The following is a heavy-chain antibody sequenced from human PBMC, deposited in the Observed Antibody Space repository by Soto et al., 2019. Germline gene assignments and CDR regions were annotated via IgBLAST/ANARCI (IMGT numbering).Heavy chain of an antibody. J-gene: IGHJ3*02. CDR1: GFTFSSYG. V-gene: IGHV3-33*01. CDR3: ARSDLYGSGSSDAFDI. D-gene: IGHD3-10*01. Sequence: QVQLVESGGGVVQPGRSLRLSCAASGFTFSSYGMHWVRQAPGKGLEWVAVIWYDGSNKYYADSVKGRFTISRDNSKNTLYLQMNSLRAEDTAVYYCARSDLYGSGSSDAFDIWGQGTMVTVSS. CDR2: IWYDGSNK.